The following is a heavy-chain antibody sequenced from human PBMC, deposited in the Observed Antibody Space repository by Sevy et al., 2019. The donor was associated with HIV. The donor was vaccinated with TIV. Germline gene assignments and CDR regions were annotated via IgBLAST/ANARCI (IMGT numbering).Heavy chain of an antibody. Sequence: ASVKVSCKASGYFFTGYYIHWVRQAPGQGLEWMGRVNPDSGDTNYAQMFQGRVTMTRETSISTAYMELSRLRSDDTAVYYCARVEGWGSLYFDLWGRGTLVTVSS. CDR1: GYFFTGYY. CDR3: ARVEGWGSLYFDL. CDR2: VNPDSGDT. V-gene: IGHV1-2*06. J-gene: IGHJ2*01. D-gene: IGHD3-16*01.